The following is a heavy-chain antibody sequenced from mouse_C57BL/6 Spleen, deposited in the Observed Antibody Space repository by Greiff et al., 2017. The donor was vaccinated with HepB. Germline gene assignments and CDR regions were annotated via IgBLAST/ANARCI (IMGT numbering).Heavy chain of an antibody. Sequence: EVQLQQSGAELVRPGASVKLSCTASGFNIKDYYMHWVKQRPEQGLEWIGRIDPEDGDTEYAPKFQGKATMTADTSSNTDYLQLSSLTSEDTAVYYCTTRTTVVANFDYWGQGTTLTVSS. V-gene: IGHV14-1*01. CDR2: IDPEDGDT. CDR3: TTRTTVVANFDY. J-gene: IGHJ2*01. CDR1: GFNIKDYY. D-gene: IGHD1-1*01.